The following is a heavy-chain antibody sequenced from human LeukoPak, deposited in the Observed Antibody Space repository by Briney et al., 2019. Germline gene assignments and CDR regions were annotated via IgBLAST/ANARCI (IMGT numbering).Heavy chain of an antibody. CDR2: INPNSGGT. J-gene: IGHJ4*02. CDR3: ARGWVIGSSWYQAVDY. D-gene: IGHD6-13*01. CDR1: GYTFTGYY. V-gene: IGHV1-2*02. Sequence: ASVKVSCKASGYTFTGYYMHWVRQAPGQGLEWMGWINPNSGGTNYAQKFQGRVTITRDTSISTAYMELSRLRSDDTAVYYCARGWVIGSSWYQAVDYWGQGTLVTVSS.